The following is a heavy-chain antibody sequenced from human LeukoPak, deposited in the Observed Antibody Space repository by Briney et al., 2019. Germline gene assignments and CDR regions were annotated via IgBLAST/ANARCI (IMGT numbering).Heavy chain of an antibody. Sequence: GESLKISCEGSGYSFTTYWIGWVRQMPGKGLEWMGIIYPGDSDTKYSPSFQGQVTISADKSSSTAYLQWSSLKASDTAMYYCARHRVGIYSRNHAFDIWGQGTMVTVSS. J-gene: IGHJ3*02. V-gene: IGHV5-51*01. CDR3: ARHRVGIYSRNHAFDI. CDR2: IYPGDSDT. CDR1: GYSFTTYW. D-gene: IGHD1-26*01.